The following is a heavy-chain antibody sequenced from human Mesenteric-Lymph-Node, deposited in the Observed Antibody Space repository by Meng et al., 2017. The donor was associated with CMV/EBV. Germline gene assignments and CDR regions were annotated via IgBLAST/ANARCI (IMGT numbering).Heavy chain of an antibody. D-gene: IGHD6-13*01. CDR2: ISAYNGNT. V-gene: IGHV1-18*04. J-gene: IGHJ4*02. CDR3: ARDPSRRIAAAHFDY. CDR1: GYTFTSYG. Sequence: SGYTFTSYGISWVRQAPGQGLEWMGWISAYNGNTNYAQKLQGRVTMTTDTSTSTAYMELRSPRSDDTAVYYCARDPSRRIAAAHFDYWGQGTLVTVSS.